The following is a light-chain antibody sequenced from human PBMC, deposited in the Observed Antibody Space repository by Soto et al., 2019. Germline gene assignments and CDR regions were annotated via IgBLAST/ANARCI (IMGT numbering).Light chain of an antibody. CDR3: QSYDSQSGWV. Sequence: QSVLTQPPSVSGAPGQRVTISCTGSSPDIGTTYDIHWYQYLPGTAPKLLIYGNNNRPSGVPDRFSGSMSGSSPSLAITGLQPEDEAVYYCQSYDSQSGWVFGGGTQLTVL. V-gene: IGLV1-40*01. CDR2: GNN. J-gene: IGLJ3*02. CDR1: SPDIGTTYD.